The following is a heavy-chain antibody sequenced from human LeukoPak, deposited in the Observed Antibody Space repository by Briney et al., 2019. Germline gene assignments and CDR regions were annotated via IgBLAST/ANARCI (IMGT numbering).Heavy chain of an antibody. CDR3: APKTYYYDSSGHLY. J-gene: IGHJ4*02. CDR2: MNPNSGNT. D-gene: IGHD3-22*01. V-gene: IGHV1-8*01. CDR1: GYTFTSYD. Sequence: ASVNVSCTASGYTFTSYDINWVRQATGQGLEWMGWMNPNSGNTGYAQKFQGRVTMTEDTSTDTAYMELSSLRSEDTAVYYCAPKTYYYDSSGHLYWGQGTLVTVSS.